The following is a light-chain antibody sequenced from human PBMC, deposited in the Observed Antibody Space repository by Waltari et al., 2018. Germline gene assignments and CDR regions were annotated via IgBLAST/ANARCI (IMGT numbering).Light chain of an antibody. CDR2: YAS. Sequence: IQMTQSPSSLSASVGNTVTITCRASQDITNFLAWYQQKPGKAPRPLIYYASNLESGVPSRFSGSGSGTDFTLTINRLQPEDFAIYYCQQHNTFPFTFGPGTKLDIK. J-gene: IGKJ3*01. CDR1: QDITNF. CDR3: QQHNTFPFT. V-gene: IGKV1-16*01.